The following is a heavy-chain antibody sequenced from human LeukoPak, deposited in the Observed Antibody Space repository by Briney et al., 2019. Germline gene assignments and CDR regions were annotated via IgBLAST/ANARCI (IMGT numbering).Heavy chain of an antibody. CDR2: IYYSGST. V-gene: IGHV4-39*01. CDR3: ARNETTGLQRTPHYHSYVDV. D-gene: IGHD4-11*01. CDR1: GGSLNNNAYY. Sequence: PSQTLSLTRTVSGGSLNNNAYYCAWIRQPPGKGLPWIGRIYYSGSTHYNPSLKSRLTISVDTSKNQFSLKLSSVTAADTAVYYCARNETTGLQRTPHYHSYVDVWGKGTTVTVSS. J-gene: IGHJ6*03.